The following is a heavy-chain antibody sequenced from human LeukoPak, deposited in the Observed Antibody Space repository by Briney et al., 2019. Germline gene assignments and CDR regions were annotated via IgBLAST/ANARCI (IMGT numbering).Heavy chain of an antibody. V-gene: IGHV3-21*01. CDR3: ARVLHFDWLLYH. D-gene: IGHD3-9*01. CDR1: GFTFGSYS. CDR2: ISSSSSYI. Sequence: PGGSLRLSCAASGFTFGSYSMNWVRQAPGKGLEWVSSISSSSSYIYYADSVKGRFTISRDNAKDSLYLQMNSLRAEDTAVYYCARVLHFDWLLYHWGQGTLVTVSS. J-gene: IGHJ5*02.